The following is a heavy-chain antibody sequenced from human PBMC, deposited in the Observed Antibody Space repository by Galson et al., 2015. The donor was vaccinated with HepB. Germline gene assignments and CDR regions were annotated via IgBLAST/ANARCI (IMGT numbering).Heavy chain of an antibody. CDR1: GFPFDSYP. J-gene: IGHJ4*02. CDR2: VSYTGAT. CDR3: AKVAGYNYGDYFDS. Sequence: SLRLSCAGSGFPFDSYPLRWVRRAPGKGLEWISTVSYTGATYYADSVKGRFTVSRDDSRRMLYLQMDSLRVEDTATYFCAKVAGYNYGDYFDSWGQGTLVAVSS. V-gene: IGHV3-23*01. D-gene: IGHD5-24*01.